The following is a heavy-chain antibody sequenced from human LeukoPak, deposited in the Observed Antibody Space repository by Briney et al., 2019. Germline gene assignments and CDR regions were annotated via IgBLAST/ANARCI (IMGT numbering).Heavy chain of an antibody. CDR3: ARANYSSGSFYAMDV. Sequence: GGSLRLSCAASGFTFSGHWMHWVRQAPGKGLVCVSRINSDGSSTSYADSVKGRFTISRDNAKNTLYLQMNSLRAEDTAVYYCARANYSSGSFYAMDVWGKGTRVTVSS. D-gene: IGHD3-10*01. V-gene: IGHV3-74*01. CDR2: INSDGSST. CDR1: GFTFSGHW. J-gene: IGHJ6*04.